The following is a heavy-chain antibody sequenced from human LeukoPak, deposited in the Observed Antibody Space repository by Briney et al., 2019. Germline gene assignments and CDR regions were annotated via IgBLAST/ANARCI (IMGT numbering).Heavy chain of an antibody. D-gene: IGHD6-13*01. CDR1: GFTFDDYA. Sequence: GRSLRLSCAASGFTFDDYAMHWVRQAPGKGLEWVSGISWNGGSIGYADSVKGRFTISRDNAKNSLYLQMNSLRAEDTALYYCAKDKGRAAAGTCWFDPWGQGTLVTVSS. CDR2: ISWNGGSI. V-gene: IGHV3-9*01. CDR3: AKDKGRAAAGTCWFDP. J-gene: IGHJ5*02.